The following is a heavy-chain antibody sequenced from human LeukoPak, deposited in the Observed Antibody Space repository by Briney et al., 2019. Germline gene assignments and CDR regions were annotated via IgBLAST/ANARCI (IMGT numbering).Heavy chain of an antibody. CDR3: ARHIDSSGYYYDY. J-gene: IGHJ4*02. D-gene: IGHD3-22*01. V-gene: IGHV4-34*01. CDR2: INHSGST. Sequence: SETLSRTCAVYGGSFSGYYRSWIRQPPGKGLEWIGEINHSGSTYYNPSLKSRVTISVDRSKNQFSLKLSSVTAADTAVYYCARHIDSSGYYYDYWGQGTLVTVSS. CDR1: GGSFSGYY.